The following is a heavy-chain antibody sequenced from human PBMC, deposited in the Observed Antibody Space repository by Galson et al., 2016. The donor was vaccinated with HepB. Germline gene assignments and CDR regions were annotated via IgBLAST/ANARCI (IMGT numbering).Heavy chain of an antibody. CDR2: ISRDGDM. D-gene: IGHD3-3*01. Sequence: SLRLSCAASGFSFSDFNMNWVRQVPGKGLEWVSSISRDGDMSYSDSLKGRLIVSRDDADNSLYLHISRLRAEDTAVYYCARQGWVLYTTFGHYNYYMDVWGNGTTVTVSS. J-gene: IGHJ6*03. CDR3: ARQGWVLYTTFGHYNYYMDV. CDR1: GFSFSDFN. V-gene: IGHV3-69-1*01.